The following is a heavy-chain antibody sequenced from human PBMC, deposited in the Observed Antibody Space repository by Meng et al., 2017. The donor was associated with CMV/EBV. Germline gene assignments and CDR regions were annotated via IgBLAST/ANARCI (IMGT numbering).Heavy chain of an antibody. CDR3: ARDARGGFTIFGVVIPCDY. CDR2: INPSGGST. J-gene: IGHJ4*02. V-gene: IGHV1-46*01. Sequence: ASVKVSCKASGLAFSDYYMHWVRQAPGQGLEWMGIINPSGGSTRYAQKFQGRVTMTRDTSTSTAYMELRSLRSDDTAVYYCARDARGGFTIFGVVIPCDYWGQGTLVTVSS. CDR1: GLAFSDYY. D-gene: IGHD3-3*01.